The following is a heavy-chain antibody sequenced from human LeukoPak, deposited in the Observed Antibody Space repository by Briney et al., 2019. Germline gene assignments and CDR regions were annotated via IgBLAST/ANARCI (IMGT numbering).Heavy chain of an antibody. Sequence: GGSLRLSCAASGFTFSDYYMNWIRQAPGKGLEWVSYISNTGSAMYYADSVKGRFTISRDNAKNSLYLQMNSLRAEDTAVYYCARGSAAKFDYWGQGTLVTVSS. CDR2: ISNTGSAM. J-gene: IGHJ4*02. CDR3: ARGSAAKFDY. V-gene: IGHV3-11*04. D-gene: IGHD2-15*01. CDR1: GFTFSDYY.